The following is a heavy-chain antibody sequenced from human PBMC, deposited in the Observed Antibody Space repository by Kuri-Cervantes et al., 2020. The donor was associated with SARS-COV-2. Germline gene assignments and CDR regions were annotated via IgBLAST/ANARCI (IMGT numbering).Heavy chain of an antibody. J-gene: IGHJ4*02. V-gene: IGHV4-61*09. CDR2: IYTSGST. CDR1: GGSISSGSYY. D-gene: IGHD5-24*01. CDR3: ARCPWGDGFDY. Sequence: SEALSLTCTVSGGSISSGSYYWSWIRQPAGKGLEWIGYIYTSGSTNYNPSLKSRVTISVDTSKNQFSLKLSSVTAADTAVYYCARCPWGDGFDYWGQGTLVTVSS.